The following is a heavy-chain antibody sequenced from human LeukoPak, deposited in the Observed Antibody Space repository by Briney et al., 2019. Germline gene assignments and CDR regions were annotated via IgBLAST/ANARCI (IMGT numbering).Heavy chain of an antibody. V-gene: IGHV4-59*01. J-gene: IGHJ4*02. D-gene: IGHD5-12*01. CDR2: IYYSGST. CDR1: GGSISSYY. CDR3: ARLGYSGYDYIDY. Sequence: SETLSLTCTVSGGSISSYYWSWIRQPPGKGPEWIGYIYYSGSTNYNPSLKSRVTISVDTSKNQFSLKLSSVTAADTAVYYCARLGYSGYDYIDYWGQGTLVTVSS.